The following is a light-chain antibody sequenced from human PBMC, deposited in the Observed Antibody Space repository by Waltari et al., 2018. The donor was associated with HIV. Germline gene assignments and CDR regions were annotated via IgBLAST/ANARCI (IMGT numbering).Light chain of an antibody. CDR2: GNS. CDR3: QSYDSSLSGPVV. V-gene: IGLV1-40*01. J-gene: IGLJ2*01. CDR1: SPTIGAGYD. Sequence: QSVLTQPPSVSGAPGQRVTISCPGSSPTIGAGYDVHWYQQLPGTAPKLLIYGNSNRPSGVPDRFSGSKSGTSASLAITGLQAEDEADYYCQSYDSSLSGPVVFGGGTKLTVL.